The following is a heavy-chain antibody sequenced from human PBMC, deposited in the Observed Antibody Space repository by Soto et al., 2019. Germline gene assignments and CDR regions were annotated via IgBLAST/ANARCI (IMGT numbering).Heavy chain of an antibody. D-gene: IGHD5-18*01. CDR2: IYYSGST. CDR3: ARDRSVSSGYSYGFGMDV. Sequence: SETLSLTCTVSGGSISSYYWSWIRQPPGKGLEWIGYIYYSGSTNYNPSLKSRVTISVDTSKNQFSLKLSSVTAADTAVYYCARDRSVSSGYSYGFGMDVWGQGTTVTVSS. J-gene: IGHJ6*02. CDR1: GGSISSYY. V-gene: IGHV4-59*01.